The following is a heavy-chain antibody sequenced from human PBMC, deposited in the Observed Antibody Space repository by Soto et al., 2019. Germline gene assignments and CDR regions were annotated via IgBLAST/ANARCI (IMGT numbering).Heavy chain of an antibody. CDR1: GFTFSSYG. CDR3: ANQGAVAGGFDY. D-gene: IGHD6-19*01. V-gene: IGHV3-30*18. J-gene: IGHJ4*02. Sequence: QVQLVESGGGVVQPGRSLRLSCAASGFTFSSYGMHWVRQAPGKGLEWVAVISYDGSNKYYADSVKGRFTISRDNSKNTLYLQMNSLRAEDTAVYYCANQGAVAGGFDYGGQGTLVTVSS. CDR2: ISYDGSNK.